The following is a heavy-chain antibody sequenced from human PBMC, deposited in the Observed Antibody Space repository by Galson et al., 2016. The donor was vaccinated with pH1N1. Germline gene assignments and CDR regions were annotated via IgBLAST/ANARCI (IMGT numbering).Heavy chain of an antibody. D-gene: IGHD6-13*01. J-gene: IGHJ2*01. V-gene: IGHV1-24*01. CDR3: AKLSSTSGWYNGWYFDL. CDR2: FYPEDGEP. CDR1: GNTLTDLS. Sequence: SVKVSCKVSGNTLTDLSIHWVRRAPGKGLEWMGGFYPEDGEPLYTQRLPQRVQGRLAVPEDTSTDTAYWELSSLRPEDTAIYYCAKLSSTSGWYNGWYFDLWGLGTLVTVSS.